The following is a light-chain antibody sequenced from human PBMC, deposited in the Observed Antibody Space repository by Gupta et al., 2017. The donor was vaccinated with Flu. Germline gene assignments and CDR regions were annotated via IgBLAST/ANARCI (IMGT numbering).Light chain of an antibody. Sequence: DIVLTQSPGTLSLSPGERATLFCRASQSITSSYLAWYQHKPGQAPRLLMYGASTRATGIPDRFSGGGSGTDFTLNISRLEPEDFAVYYCQHYSSASTMYTFGQGTKLELK. V-gene: IGKV3-20*01. CDR2: GAS. CDR3: QHYSSASTMYT. J-gene: IGKJ2*01. CDR1: QSITSSY.